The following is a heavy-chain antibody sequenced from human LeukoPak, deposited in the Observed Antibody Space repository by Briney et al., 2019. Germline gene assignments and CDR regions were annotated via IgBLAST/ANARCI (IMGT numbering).Heavy chain of an antibody. CDR2: ISYDGSNK. CDR3: ARGLGMYYFDY. Sequence: GGSLRLSCAASGFTFSSYAMHWVRQAPGKGLEWVAVISYDGSNKYYADSVKGRFTISRDNSKNTLYLQMNSLSAKDTAVYYCARGLGMYYFDYWGQGTLVTVSS. V-gene: IGHV3-30-3*01. D-gene: IGHD1-26*01. J-gene: IGHJ4*02. CDR1: GFTFSSYA.